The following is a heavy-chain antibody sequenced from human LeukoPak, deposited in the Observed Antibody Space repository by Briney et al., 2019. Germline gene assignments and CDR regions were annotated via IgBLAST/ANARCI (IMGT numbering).Heavy chain of an antibody. Sequence: SETLSLTCTVSGGSISSSSYYWGWIRQPPGKGLEWIGYIYYSGSTNYNPSLKSRVTISVDTSKNQFSLKLSSVTAADTAVYYCARIPYYYGSGSYNYFDPWGQGTLVTVSS. D-gene: IGHD3-10*01. CDR3: ARIPYYYGSGSYNYFDP. J-gene: IGHJ5*02. CDR1: GGSISSSSYY. V-gene: IGHV4-61*05. CDR2: IYYSGST.